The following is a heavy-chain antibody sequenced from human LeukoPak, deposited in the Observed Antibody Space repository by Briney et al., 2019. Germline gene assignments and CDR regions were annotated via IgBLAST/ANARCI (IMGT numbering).Heavy chain of an antibody. D-gene: IGHD2-15*01. Sequence: ASVKVSCKASGYTFTSYAISWVRQAPGQGLEWMGGIIPIFGTANYAQKFQGRVTITADESTSTAYMELSSLRSEDTAVYYCARRFRYCSGGSCSINWFDPCGQGTLATVSS. CDR2: IIPIFGTA. CDR3: ARRFRYCSGGSCSINWFDP. CDR1: GYTFTSYA. V-gene: IGHV1-69*13. J-gene: IGHJ5*02.